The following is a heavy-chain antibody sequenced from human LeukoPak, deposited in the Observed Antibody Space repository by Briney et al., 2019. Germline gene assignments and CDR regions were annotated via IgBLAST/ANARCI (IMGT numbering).Heavy chain of an antibody. CDR1: GLTFSDYY. CDR2: ISGSGNTI. V-gene: IGHV3-11*01. CDR3: ARDLEQQMVLGRFDP. Sequence: PGGSLRLSCAASGLTFSDYYMNWIRQAPGKGLEWISYISGSGNTIYQADSVKGRFTISRDNAKNSLFLQMNSLRADDTAEYYCARDLEQQMVLGRFDPWGQGTLVIVSS. D-gene: IGHD6-13*01. J-gene: IGHJ5*02.